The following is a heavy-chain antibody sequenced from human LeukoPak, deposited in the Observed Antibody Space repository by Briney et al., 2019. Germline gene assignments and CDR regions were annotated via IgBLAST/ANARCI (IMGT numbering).Heavy chain of an antibody. V-gene: IGHV4-59*01. J-gene: IGHJ4*02. D-gene: IGHD1-7*01. CDR3: ARGSELYYFDY. CDR2: IYYSGST. CDR1: GGSISSYY. Sequence: SEALSLTCTVSGGSISSYYWSWIRQPPGKGLEWIGYIYYSGSTNYNPSLKSRVTISVDTSKNQFSLKLSSVTAADTAVYYCARGSELYYFDYWGQGTLVTVSS.